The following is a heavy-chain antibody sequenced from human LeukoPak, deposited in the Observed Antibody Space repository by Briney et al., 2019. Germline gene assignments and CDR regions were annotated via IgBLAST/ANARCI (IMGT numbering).Heavy chain of an antibody. CDR2: VNHSGST. J-gene: IGHJ5*02. Sequence: PSETLSLTCTVSGGSISSSSYYWSWIRQPPGKGLEWIGEVNHSGSTNYNPSLKSRVTISVDTSKNQFSLKLSSVTAADTAVYYCARKTTVTTGFDPRGQGTLVTVSS. CDR3: ARKTTVTTGFDP. V-gene: IGHV4-39*07. D-gene: IGHD4-17*01. CDR1: GGSISSSSYY.